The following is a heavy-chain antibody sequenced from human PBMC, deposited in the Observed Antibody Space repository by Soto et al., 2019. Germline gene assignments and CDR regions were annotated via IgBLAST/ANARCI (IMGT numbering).Heavy chain of an antibody. D-gene: IGHD3-10*01. J-gene: IGHJ4*02. CDR3: AKGRGGSGSLTPRVDF. Sequence: EVQLLDSGGGLVQPGGSLRRSCAASGFTFNNYAMTWVRQAPGKGLEWVSAISGGGDTTSYADSVKGRFTVSRDGSKNTLYLQMSSLRAEDTALYYCAKGRGGSGSLTPRVDFWGQATMVTVSS. CDR2: ISGGGDTT. V-gene: IGHV3-23*01. CDR1: GFTFNNYA.